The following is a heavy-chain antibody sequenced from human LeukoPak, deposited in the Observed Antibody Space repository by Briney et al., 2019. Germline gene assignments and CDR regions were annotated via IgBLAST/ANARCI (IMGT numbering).Heavy chain of an antibody. CDR1: GGSISSSSYY. J-gene: IGHJ2*01. Sequence: SETLSLTCTVSGGSISSSSYYWGWIRQPPGKGLEWIGSIYYSGSTYYNPSLKSRVTISVDTSKNQFSLKLSSVTAADTAVYYCARDKEQWLARGYFDLWGRGTLVTVSS. CDR2: IYYSGST. V-gene: IGHV4-39*07. D-gene: IGHD6-19*01. CDR3: ARDKEQWLARGYFDL.